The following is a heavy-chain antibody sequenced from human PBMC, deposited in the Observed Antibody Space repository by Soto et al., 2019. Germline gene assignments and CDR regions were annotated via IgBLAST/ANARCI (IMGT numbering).Heavy chain of an antibody. Sequence: ASVKVPCKASGYTFTSYAMHWVRQAPGQRLEWMGWINAGNGNTKYSQKFQGRVTITRDTSASTAYMELSSLRSEDTAVYYCARDRRKWEFDYWGQGPRSPSPQ. CDR1: GYTFTSYA. J-gene: IGHJ4*02. V-gene: IGHV1-3*01. CDR2: INAGNGNT. D-gene: IGHD1-26*01. CDR3: ARDRRKWEFDY.